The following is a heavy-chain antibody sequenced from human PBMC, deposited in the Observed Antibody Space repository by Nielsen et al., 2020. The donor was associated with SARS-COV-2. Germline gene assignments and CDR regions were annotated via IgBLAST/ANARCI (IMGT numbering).Heavy chain of an antibody. Sequence: WIRQPPGKGLEWVSYISSSGSTIYYADSVKGRFTISRDNAKNSLYLQMNSLRAEDTALYYCAKVPDDYSNYNVWGQGTTVTVSS. CDR2: ISSSGSTI. J-gene: IGHJ6*02. CDR3: AKVPDDYSNYNV. D-gene: IGHD4-11*01. V-gene: IGHV3-11*01.